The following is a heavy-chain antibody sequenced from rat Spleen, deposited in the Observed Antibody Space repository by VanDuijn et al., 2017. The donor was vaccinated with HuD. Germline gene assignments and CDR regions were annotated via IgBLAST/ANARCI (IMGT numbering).Heavy chain of an antibody. V-gene: IGHV2-15*01. CDR2: IWSGGST. Sequence: QVQLKESGPGLVQPSQTLSLTCTVSGFSLTSYGVSWVRQPPGKGLEWIGAIWSGGSTDYNSALKSRLSISRDTSKSQVLLKMNSLQTEDTATYYCSRDRGITMMVPLMDAWGQGASVTVSS. CDR3: SRDRGITMMVPLMDA. J-gene: IGHJ4*01. D-gene: IGHD1-12*03. CDR1: GFSLTSYG.